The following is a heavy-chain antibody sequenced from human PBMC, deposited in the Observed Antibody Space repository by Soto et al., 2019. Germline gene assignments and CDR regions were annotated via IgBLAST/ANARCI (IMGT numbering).Heavy chain of an antibody. V-gene: IGHV3-30*18. CDR3: AKTIDTPSGDSRERGALLDY. Sequence: QVQLVESGGGVVQPGRSLRLSCAASGFTFSAYGMHWVRQAPGKGPEWVAVISFDGVNEYYADSVKGRFTISRDNSKNTVFLQMNSLSTEDTAVYYCAKTIDTPSGDSRERGALLDYRGQGILVTVSS. J-gene: IGHJ4*02. CDR1: GFTFSAYG. CDR2: ISFDGVNE. D-gene: IGHD3-22*01.